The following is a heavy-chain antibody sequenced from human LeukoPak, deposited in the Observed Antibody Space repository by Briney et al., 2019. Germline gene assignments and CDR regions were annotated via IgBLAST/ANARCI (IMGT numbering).Heavy chain of an antibody. V-gene: IGHV4-30-2*01. CDR2: IYHSWST. CDR1: GGSISSGGYS. D-gene: IGHD3-22*01. CDR3: ARAGNYYDSSGYKYGMDV. J-gene: IGHJ6*02. Sequence: SQTLSLTCAVSGGSISSGGYSWSWIRQPPGKGLEGIWYIYHSWSTYYNPSLKSRVTISVNRSKNQFSLKLSSVTAADTAVYYCARAGNYYDSSGYKYGMDVWGQGTTVTASS.